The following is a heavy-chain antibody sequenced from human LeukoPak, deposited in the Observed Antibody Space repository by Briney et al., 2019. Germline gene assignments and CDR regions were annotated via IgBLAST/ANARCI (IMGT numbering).Heavy chain of an antibody. V-gene: IGHV4-59*01. CDR1: GGSISSYY. D-gene: IGHD6-19*01. CDR2: IYYSGST. J-gene: IGHJ4*02. Sequence: SETLSLTCTVSGGSISSYYWSWIQQPPGKGLEWIGYIYYSGSTNYNPSLKSRVTISVDTSKNQFSLKLSSVTAADTAVYYCAREYSSGWGLDYWGQGTLVTVSS. CDR3: AREYSSGWGLDY.